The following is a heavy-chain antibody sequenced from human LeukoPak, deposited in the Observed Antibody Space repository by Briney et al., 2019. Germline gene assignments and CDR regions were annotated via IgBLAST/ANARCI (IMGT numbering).Heavy chain of an antibody. V-gene: IGHV4-59*01. CDR2: IYYSGST. CDR1: GGSISSYY. D-gene: IGHD2-15*01. J-gene: IGHJ5*02. Sequence: SETLSLTCTVSGGSISSYYWSWIRQPPGKGLEWIGYIYYSGSTNYNPSLKSRVTISVDTSKNQFSLKLSSVTAADTAVYYCARIRLRGRFDPWGREPWSPSPQ. CDR3: ARIRLRGRFDP.